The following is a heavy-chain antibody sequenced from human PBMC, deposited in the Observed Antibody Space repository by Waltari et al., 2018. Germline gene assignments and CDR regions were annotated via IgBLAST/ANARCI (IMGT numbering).Heavy chain of an antibody. D-gene: IGHD1-26*01. CDR1: GYTFTNFA. J-gene: IGHJ4*02. V-gene: IGHV7-4-1*02. Sequence: QVQLVQSESELKKPGASVKIACKASGYTFTNFAIDWLRQAPGQGLEWMGWISTATCNPTYARDFTGRFDFSLDTSASTAYLQISSLKTEDTAVYFCARDRVVGATDWGYWGQGTLVTVSS. CDR3: ARDRVVGATDWGY. CDR2: ISTATCNP.